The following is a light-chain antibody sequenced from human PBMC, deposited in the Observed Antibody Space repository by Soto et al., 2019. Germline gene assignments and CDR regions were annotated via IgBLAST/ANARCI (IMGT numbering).Light chain of an antibody. V-gene: IGLV2-8*01. J-gene: IGLJ2*01. CDR1: SSDVGGYNY. CDR2: EVS. CDR3: SSFAGNNKLV. Sequence: QSVLTQPPSASGSPGQSVTISCTGTSSDVGGYNYVLWYQQHPGKAPKLMISEVSKRPSGVPDRFSGSKSGNTASLTVSGLQAEDEADYYCSSFAGNNKLVFGGGTKLTVL.